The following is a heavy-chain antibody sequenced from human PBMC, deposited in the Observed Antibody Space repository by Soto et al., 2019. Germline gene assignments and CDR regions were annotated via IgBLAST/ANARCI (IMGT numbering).Heavy chain of an antibody. CDR2: ISYDGSNK. D-gene: IGHD2-21*01. CDR3: GRDEHIGLDY. CDR1: GFSFSSYA. V-gene: IGHV3-30-3*01. J-gene: IGHJ4*02. Sequence: QVQLVESGGGVVQPGRSLRLSCAASGFSFSSYAINWVRQAPGKGLEWVAVISYDGSNKNYADSVKGRFTVSRDNSKNTLYLQMNSLRTEYTAVYYCGRDEHIGLDYWGQGTLLAVSS.